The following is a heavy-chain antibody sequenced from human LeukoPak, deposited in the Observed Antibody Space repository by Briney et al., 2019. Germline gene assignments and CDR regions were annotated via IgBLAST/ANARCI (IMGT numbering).Heavy chain of an antibody. CDR2: IYYSGGT. CDR3: ATGGELAEDYYFDY. V-gene: IGHV4-39*01. Sequence: PSETLSLTCTVSGGSISSSSYYWGWIRQPPGKGLEWIGSIYYSGGTYYNPSLKSRVTISVDTSKNQFSLKLSSVTAPDTAVYYCATGGELAEDYYFDYWGQGTLVTVSS. CDR1: GGSISSSSYY. D-gene: IGHD1-26*01. J-gene: IGHJ4*02.